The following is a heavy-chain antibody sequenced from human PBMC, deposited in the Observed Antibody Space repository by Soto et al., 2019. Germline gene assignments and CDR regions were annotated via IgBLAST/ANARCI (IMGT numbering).Heavy chain of an antibody. D-gene: IGHD2-21*02. CDR1: GFTFTSAW. J-gene: IGHJ6*02. V-gene: IGHV3-15*05. CDR3: ASLGVGDWANYYYYYGMDV. CDR2: VKSKNDGGAI. Sequence: VQLEDSGGGWVKPGGSLRLSCAGSGFTFTSAWMNWVRQAPGKGLEWVGRVKSKNDGGAIDYGTPVKGRFIISRDDSKNTAYLQMNSLKIEDTGVYYCASLGVGDWANYYYYYGMDVWGQGTTVTVSS.